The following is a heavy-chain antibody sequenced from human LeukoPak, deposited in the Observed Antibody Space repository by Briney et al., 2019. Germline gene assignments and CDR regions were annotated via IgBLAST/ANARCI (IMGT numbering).Heavy chain of an antibody. J-gene: IGHJ3*02. V-gene: IGHV3-30*18. CDR2: ISYDGSDK. CDR3: AKDFGEAAFDI. CDR1: GFTFSTXX. Sequence: PGGSLRXSXAXSGFTFSTXXXXXXRQAPGXXXXXXAIISYDGSDKYYAXSVKGRXTISRDNSKNTLYLQMNSLRAEDTAVYYCAKDFGEAAFDIWGQGTMVTVSS. D-gene: IGHD3-10*01.